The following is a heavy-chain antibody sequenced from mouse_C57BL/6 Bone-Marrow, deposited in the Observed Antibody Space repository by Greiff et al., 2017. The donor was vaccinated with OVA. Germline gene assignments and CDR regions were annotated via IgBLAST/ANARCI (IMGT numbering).Heavy chain of an antibody. CDR3: ARHPGRPNYYAMDY. CDR2: ISNLAYSI. J-gene: IGHJ4*01. V-gene: IGHV5-15*01. CDR1: GFTFSDYG. Sequence: EVKLMESGGGLVQPGGSLKLSCAASGFTFSDYGMAWVRQAPRKGPEWVAFISNLAYSIYYADTVTGRFTISRENAKNTLYLEMSSLRSEDTAMYDCARHPGRPNYYAMDYWGQGTSVTVSS.